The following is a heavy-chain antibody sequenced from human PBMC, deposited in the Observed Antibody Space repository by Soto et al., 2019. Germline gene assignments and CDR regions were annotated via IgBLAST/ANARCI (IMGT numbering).Heavy chain of an antibody. D-gene: IGHD2-2*03. J-gene: IGHJ6*02. CDR3: ASWIGHAMDV. CDR2: MLHSGTT. V-gene: IGHV4-4*02. Sequence: SETLSLTCAVSGDSVSSNKWRGWVRQSPGKGLEWIADMLHSGTTSYSPSLESRVTLSIDKSKNQFSLRLNSVTAADTAIYFCASWIGHAMDVWGQATTVTVSS. CDR1: GDSVSSNKW.